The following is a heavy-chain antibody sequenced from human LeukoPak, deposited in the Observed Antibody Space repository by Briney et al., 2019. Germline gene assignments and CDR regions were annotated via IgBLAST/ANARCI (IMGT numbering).Heavy chain of an antibody. CDR3: ARGRSIGDSSSWYFAFDI. Sequence: SETLSLTCAVYGGSFNGYYWSWIRQPPGKGLEWIGEINHSGSTNYNPSLKSRVTISVDTSKNQFSLKLSSVTAADTAVYYCARGRSIGDSSSWYFAFDIWGQGTMVTVSS. D-gene: IGHD6-13*01. J-gene: IGHJ3*02. CDR2: INHSGST. V-gene: IGHV4-34*01. CDR1: GGSFNGYY.